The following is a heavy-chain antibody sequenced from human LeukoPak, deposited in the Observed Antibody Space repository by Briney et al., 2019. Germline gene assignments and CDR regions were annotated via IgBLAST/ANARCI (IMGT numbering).Heavy chain of an antibody. CDR2: IYYSGST. V-gene: IGHV4-39*01. J-gene: IGHJ6*02. CDR3: ARHWFEAPLPLFYYYYGMDV. D-gene: IGHD3-10*01. Sequence: SETLSLTCNVSGGSISSSSYYWVWIRQPPGKGLEWFGSIYYSGSTYYNPSLKSRVTISVDTFKNQFSLKLSCVTAADTAVYYCARHWFEAPLPLFYYYYGMDVWGQGTTVTVSS. CDR1: GGSISSSSYY.